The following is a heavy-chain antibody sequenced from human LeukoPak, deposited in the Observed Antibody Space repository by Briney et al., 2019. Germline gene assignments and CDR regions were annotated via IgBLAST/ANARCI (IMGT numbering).Heavy chain of an antibody. J-gene: IGHJ4*02. CDR1: GFTFSNAW. CDR2: ITDDGGGT. Sequence: GGSLRLSCAASGFTFSNAWMNWVRQAPGKGLEWVSAITDDGGGTTYADSVKGRFTISRDNSENTLYLQMNSLSAEDTAVYYCAKTRNYWYFDYWGQGTLVTVSS. CDR3: AKTRNYWYFDY. V-gene: IGHV3-23*01. D-gene: IGHD5-24*01.